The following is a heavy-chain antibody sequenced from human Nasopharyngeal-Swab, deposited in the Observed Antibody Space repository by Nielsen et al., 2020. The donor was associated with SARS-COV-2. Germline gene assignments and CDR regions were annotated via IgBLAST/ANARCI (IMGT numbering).Heavy chain of an antibody. CDR3: ARHKYCSSTSCYFRREKASYYYMDV. D-gene: IGHD2-2*01. V-gene: IGHV4-39*01. Sequence: SETLSLTCTVSGGSISSSSYYWGWIRQPPGKGLEWIGSIYYSGRTYYNPSLKSRVTISVDTSKNQFSLKLSSVTAADTAVYYCARHKYCSSTSCYFRREKASYYYMDVWGKGTTVTVSS. CDR2: IYYSGRT. J-gene: IGHJ6*03. CDR1: GGSISSSSYY.